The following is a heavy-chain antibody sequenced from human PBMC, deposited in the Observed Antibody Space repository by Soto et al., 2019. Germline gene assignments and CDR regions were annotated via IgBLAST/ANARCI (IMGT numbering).Heavy chain of an antibody. D-gene: IGHD3-22*01. CDR3: ARASTDSSGALDI. CDR1: GYTFTGYY. V-gene: IGHV1-2*02. J-gene: IGHJ3*02. CDR2: INPNSGGT. Sequence: ASVKVSCKASGYTFTGYYMHWVRQAPGQGLEWMGWINPNSGGTNYAQKFQGRVTMTRDTSISTAYMELSRLRSDDTAVYYCARASTDSSGALDIWGQGTMVTVSS.